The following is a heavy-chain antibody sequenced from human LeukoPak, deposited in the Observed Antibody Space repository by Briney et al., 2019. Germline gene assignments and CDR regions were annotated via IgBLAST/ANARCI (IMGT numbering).Heavy chain of an antibody. D-gene: IGHD2-2*01. V-gene: IGHV3-21*01. CDR3: ARSPDIVVVPATRPIDY. Sequence: PGGSLRLSCAASGFTFSSYSMNWVRQAPGKGLEWVSSISSNSSYIYYADSVKGRFTISRDNAKNSLYLQMNSLRAEDTAVYYCARSPDIVVVPATRPIDYWGQGTLVTVSS. CDR2: ISSNSSYI. J-gene: IGHJ4*02. CDR1: GFTFSSYS.